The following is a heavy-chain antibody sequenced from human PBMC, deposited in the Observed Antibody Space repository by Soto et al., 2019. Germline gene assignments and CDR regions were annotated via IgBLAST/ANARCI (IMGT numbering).Heavy chain of an antibody. J-gene: IGHJ4*02. CDR3: ARDFRSLGAMGH. Sequence: QVQLVQSGAEVKKPGSSVKVSCKASGGTFSSYAISWVRQAPGQGLEWMGGIIPIFGTANYEQRFQGRVTITADESTSTAYMELSSLRSEDTAVYYCARDFRSLGAMGHWGQGTLVTVSS. CDR2: IIPIFGTA. CDR1: GGTFSSYA. D-gene: IGHD1-26*01. V-gene: IGHV1-69*01.